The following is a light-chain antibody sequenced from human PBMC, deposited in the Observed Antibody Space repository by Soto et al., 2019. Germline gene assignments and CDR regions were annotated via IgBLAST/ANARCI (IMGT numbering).Light chain of an antibody. CDR1: SSDVAGYHY. CDR2: EVA. V-gene: IGLV2-14*01. Sequence: QAVVTQPASVSGSPGQSITISCTGTSSDVAGYHYVSWYQQHPGKAPKLIIYEVASRPSGISGRFSGSKSGNAAYLTISGLQTEDEADYYCCSYTTSSTLLFGGGTKLTVL. J-gene: IGLJ2*01. CDR3: CSYTTSSTLL.